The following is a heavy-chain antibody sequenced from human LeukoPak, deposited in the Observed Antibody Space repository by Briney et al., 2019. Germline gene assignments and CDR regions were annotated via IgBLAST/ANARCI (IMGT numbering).Heavy chain of an antibody. CDR3: ALLAVASDFDC. D-gene: IGHD6-19*01. Sequence: PGGSLRLSCAVSGFPFSIYEMNWVRQAPGKGLEWVSNIGSSGTTIYYADSVKGRFSISRDNAKSSLYLQMNSLRVEDTAVYYCALLAVASDFDCWDQGALVTVSA. V-gene: IGHV3-48*03. CDR1: GFPFSIYE. J-gene: IGHJ4*02. CDR2: IGSSGTTI.